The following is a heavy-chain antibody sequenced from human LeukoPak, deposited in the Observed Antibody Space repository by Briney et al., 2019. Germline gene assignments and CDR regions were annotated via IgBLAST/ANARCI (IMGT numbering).Heavy chain of an antibody. V-gene: IGHV1-46*01. CDR1: AYSFTICY. CDR3: AREESGGYFDY. D-gene: IGHD2-8*02. J-gene: IGHJ4*02. Sequence: ASVKVSCNAAAYSFTICYMHLSRQAPGQGLEWMGLINPSGTNTNYAQKFRGRVTMTRDTSTSTVYMDLSSLRSEDTAMYFCAREESGGYFDYWGQGTLVTVSS. CDR2: INPSGTNT.